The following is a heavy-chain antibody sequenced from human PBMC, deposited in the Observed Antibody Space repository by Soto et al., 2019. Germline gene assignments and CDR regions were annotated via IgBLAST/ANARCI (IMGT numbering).Heavy chain of an antibody. Sequence: GGSLRLSCAASGFTFSSYGMHWVRQAPGKGLEWVAVISYDGSNKYYADSVKGRFTISRDNSKNTLYLQMNSLRAEDTAVYYCANDLGYRWEQRAFDIWGQGTMVTVSS. D-gene: IGHD1-26*01. CDR3: ANDLGYRWEQRAFDI. CDR1: GFTFSSYG. V-gene: IGHV3-30*18. J-gene: IGHJ3*02. CDR2: ISYDGSNK.